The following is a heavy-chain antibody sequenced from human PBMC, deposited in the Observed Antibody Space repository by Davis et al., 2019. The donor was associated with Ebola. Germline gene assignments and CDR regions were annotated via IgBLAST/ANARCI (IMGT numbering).Heavy chain of an antibody. J-gene: IGHJ6*04. CDR1: GFTFSSYS. Sequence: PGGSLRPSCAPSGFTFSSYSMNRVRQAPGKGLEWVSSISSISIYIYYVDSVKGRFTIPRDNAKNSLYLQMNSLRAEDTAVYSCARQKGYSSTRGYYYGMDVWGKGTTVTGSS. CDR3: ARQKGYSSTRGYYYGMDV. CDR2: ISSISIYI. D-gene: IGHD2-2*01. V-gene: IGHV3-21*01.